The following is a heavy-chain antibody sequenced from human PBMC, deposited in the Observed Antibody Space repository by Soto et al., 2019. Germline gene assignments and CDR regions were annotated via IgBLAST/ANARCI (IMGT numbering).Heavy chain of an antibody. CDR2: ISSSSSTI. CDR1: GFTFSSYS. D-gene: IGHD3-9*01. CDR3: ASGILTGYFLYYYGMDV. V-gene: IGHV3-48*02. J-gene: IGHJ6*02. Sequence: GGSLRLSCAASGFTFSSYSMNWVRQAPGKGLEWVSYISSSSSTIYYADSVKGRFTISRDNAKNSLYLQMNSLRDEDTAVYYCASGILTGYFLYYYGMDVWGQGTTVTVSS.